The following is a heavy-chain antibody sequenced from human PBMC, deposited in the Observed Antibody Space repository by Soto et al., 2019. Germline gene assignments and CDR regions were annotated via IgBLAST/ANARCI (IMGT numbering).Heavy chain of an antibody. D-gene: IGHD3-9*01. CDR1: GGSISTYF. CDR3: ARMYYDILTNYRTFDS. CDR2: IYYTGST. Sequence: SETLSLTCTVSGGSISTYFWTWIRQPPGKGLEWIGYIYYTGSTSYNPSLKSRVTMSLDTSKNHFSLNLSSVTAADTAVYYCARMYYDILTNYRTFDSWGQGALVTVSS. V-gene: IGHV4-59*01. J-gene: IGHJ4*02.